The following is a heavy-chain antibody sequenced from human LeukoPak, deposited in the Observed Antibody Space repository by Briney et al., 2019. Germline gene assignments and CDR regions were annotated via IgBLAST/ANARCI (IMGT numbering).Heavy chain of an antibody. CDR2: ISYDGSNK. Sequence: GGSLRLSCAASGFTFSSYGMHWVRQAPGKGLEWVAVISYDGSNKYYADSVKGRFTISRDNSKNTLYLQMNSLRAEDTAVYYCASLPTEHYYYYGMDVWGQGTTVTVSS. D-gene: IGHD4-11*01. CDR3: ASLPTEHYYYYGMDV. J-gene: IGHJ6*02. CDR1: GFTFSSYG. V-gene: IGHV3-30*03.